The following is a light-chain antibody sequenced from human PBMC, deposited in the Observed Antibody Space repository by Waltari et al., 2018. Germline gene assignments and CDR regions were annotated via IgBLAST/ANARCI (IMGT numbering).Light chain of an antibody. CDR3: QQYNDWPPLT. Sequence: EVVMTQSPATLSVSPGERATLSCRASQSVSSLVAWYQQKPGQAPRLLIYGASTRATGIPARFSGSGSGTEFTLTISSLQSEDFAVYYCQQYNDWPPLTFGGGTKVEIK. J-gene: IGKJ4*01. CDR2: GAS. V-gene: IGKV3-15*01. CDR1: QSVSSL.